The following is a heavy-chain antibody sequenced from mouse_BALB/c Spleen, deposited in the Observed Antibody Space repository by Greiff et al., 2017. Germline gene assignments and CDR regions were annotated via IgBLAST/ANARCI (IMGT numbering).Heavy chain of an antibody. V-gene: IGHV14-1*02. CDR2: IDPENGNT. Sequence: VQLQQSGAELVRPGALVKLSCKASGFNIKDYYMHWVKQRPEQGLEWIGWIDPENGNTIYDPKFQGKASITADTSSNTAYLQLSSLTSEDTAVYYCALITTVVATPYWGQGTLVTVSA. CDR3: ALITTVVATPY. J-gene: IGHJ3*01. CDR1: GFNIKDYY. D-gene: IGHD1-1*01.